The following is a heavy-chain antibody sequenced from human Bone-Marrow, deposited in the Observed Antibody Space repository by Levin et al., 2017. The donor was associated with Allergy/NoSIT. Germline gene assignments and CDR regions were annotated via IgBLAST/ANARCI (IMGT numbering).Heavy chain of an antibody. CDR3: ARDYDFWTGYYQMS. V-gene: IGHV3-74*01. D-gene: IGHD3-3*01. J-gene: IGHJ4*02. Sequence: HPGGSLRLSCVASGFTFNNYWMHWVRQPPGKGLEWVSRLKSDGTTRGYADSVKGRFTVSRDNTKNTLYLQMDRLRAEDTAIYYCARDYDFWTGYYQMSWGQGTLVTVSS. CDR1: GFTFNNYW. CDR2: LKSDGTTR.